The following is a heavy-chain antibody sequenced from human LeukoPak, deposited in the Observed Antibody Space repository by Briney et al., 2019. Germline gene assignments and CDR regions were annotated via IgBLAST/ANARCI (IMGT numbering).Heavy chain of an antibody. V-gene: IGHV3-20*04. CDR2: INWNGGST. D-gene: IGHD6-19*01. J-gene: IGHJ4*02. CDR3: ATTPGIAVAGRLDY. CDR1: GFTFDDYG. Sequence: GGSLRLSCAASGFTFDDYGMSWVRQAPGKGLEWVSGINWNGGSTVYADSVKGRFTISRDNAKNSLYLQMNSLRAEDTALYYCATTPGIAVAGRLDYWGQGTLVTVSS.